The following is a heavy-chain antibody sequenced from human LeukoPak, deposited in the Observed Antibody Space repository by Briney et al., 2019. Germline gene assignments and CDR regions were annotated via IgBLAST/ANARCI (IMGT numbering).Heavy chain of an antibody. V-gene: IGHV2-5*02. D-gene: IGHD3-22*01. CDR2: IYWDDDK. CDR1: GFSLSTSGVG. Sequence: SGPTLVKPTQTLTLTCTFSGFSLSTSGVGVGWIRQPPGKALEWLTLIYWDDDKRYSPSLKSRLTITKDTSKNQVVLTMTNVDPVDTATYYCAHRLGYESRLDAFDIWGQGTMVTVSS. J-gene: IGHJ3*02. CDR3: AHRLGYESRLDAFDI.